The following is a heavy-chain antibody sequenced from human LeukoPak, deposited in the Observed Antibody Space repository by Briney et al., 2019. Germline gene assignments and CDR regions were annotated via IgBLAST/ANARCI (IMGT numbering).Heavy chain of an antibody. CDR1: GYTFTSYG. CDR3: AREDTAMVMVWFDP. CDR2: INPNSGGT. V-gene: IGHV1-2*02. J-gene: IGHJ5*02. Sequence: ASVKVSCKASGYTFTSYGISWVRQAPGQGLEWMGWINPNSGGTNYAQKFQGRVTMTRDTSISTAYMELSRLRSDDTAVYYCAREDTAMVMVWFDPWGQGTLVTVSS. D-gene: IGHD5-18*01.